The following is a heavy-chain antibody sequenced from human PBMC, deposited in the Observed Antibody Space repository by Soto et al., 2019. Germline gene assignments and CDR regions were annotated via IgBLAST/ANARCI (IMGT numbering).Heavy chain of an antibody. CDR2: ISTSSSYT. J-gene: IGHJ4*02. Sequence: PGGSLRLSCAASGFTFSEYYMTWIRQAPGKGLEWLSYISTSSSYTNYADSVKGRFTISRDNAKNSLYLQMNSLRAEDTAVYYCARRRGGDFDYWGQGILVTVSS. CDR3: ARRRGGDFDY. D-gene: IGHD3-10*01. V-gene: IGHV3-11*03. CDR1: GFTFSEYY.